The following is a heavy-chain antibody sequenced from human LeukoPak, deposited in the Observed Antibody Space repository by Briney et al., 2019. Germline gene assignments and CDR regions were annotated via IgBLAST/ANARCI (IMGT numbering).Heavy chain of an antibody. CDR1: GFTFSSYS. Sequence: PGGSLRLSCAASGFTFSSYSMDWVRQAPGKGLEWVSSISSSSNYIYYADSVKGRFTISRDNAKNSLYLQMNSLRAEDTAVYYCARGSDYTPLMDVWGQGTTVTVSS. CDR3: ARGSDYTPLMDV. CDR2: ISSSSNYI. J-gene: IGHJ6*02. D-gene: IGHD4-11*01. V-gene: IGHV3-21*01.